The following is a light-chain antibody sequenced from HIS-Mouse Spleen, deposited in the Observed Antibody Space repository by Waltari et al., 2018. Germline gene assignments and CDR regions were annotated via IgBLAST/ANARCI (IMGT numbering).Light chain of an antibody. J-gene: IGKJ3*01. CDR2: DAS. V-gene: IGKV1-33*01. CDR1: HGISSY. CDR3: QQYDNPFT. Sequence: DIQLTQSPSFLSASVGDRVTITCRASHGISSYLAWYQQKPGKAPKLLIYDASNLETGVPSRFSGSGSGTDFTFTISSLQPEDIATYYCQQYDNPFTFGPGTKVDIK.